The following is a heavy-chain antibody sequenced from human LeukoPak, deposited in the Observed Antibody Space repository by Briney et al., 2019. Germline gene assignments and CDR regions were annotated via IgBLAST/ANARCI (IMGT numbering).Heavy chain of an antibody. J-gene: IGHJ4*02. D-gene: IGHD1-1*01. CDR1: GFTFSSYW. Sequence: GGSLRLSCAASGFTFSSYWMHWVRQAPGEGLVWVSRINSDGSSTSYADSVKGRFTISRDNAKNTLYLQMNSLRAEDTAVYYCARAATGYFDYRGQGTLVTVSS. CDR2: INSDGSST. V-gene: IGHV3-74*01. CDR3: ARAATGYFDY.